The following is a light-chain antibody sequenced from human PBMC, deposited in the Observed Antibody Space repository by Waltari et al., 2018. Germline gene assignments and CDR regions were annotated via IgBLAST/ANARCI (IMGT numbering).Light chain of an antibody. J-gene: IGKJ2*01. V-gene: IGKV2D-29*02. Sequence: DIVMTQTPLSLSVTPGQPASISCKSSQSLLHSDGKTYLYWYLQKPGQSPQLLIYEVSNRFCGVPDKFSGSGSGTDFTLKISRVEAEDVGVYYCMQSIQLPPYTFGQGTKLEIK. CDR3: MQSIQLPPYT. CDR2: EVS. CDR1: QSLLHSDGKTY.